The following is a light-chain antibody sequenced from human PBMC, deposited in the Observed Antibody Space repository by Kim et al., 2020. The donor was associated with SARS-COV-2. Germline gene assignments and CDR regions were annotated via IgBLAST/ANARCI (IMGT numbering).Light chain of an antibody. CDR3: GTWDSSLSDYV. J-gene: IGLJ1*01. CDR1: SSNIGNNY. CDR2: DNN. V-gene: IGLV1-51*01. Sequence: QSVLTQPPSVSAAPGQKVTISCSGSSSNIGNNYVAWYQQFSGTAPKLFIYDNNKRLSEIPDRFSGSKSGTSATLGITGLQTGDEADYYCGTWDSSLSDYVFGTGTKVTV.